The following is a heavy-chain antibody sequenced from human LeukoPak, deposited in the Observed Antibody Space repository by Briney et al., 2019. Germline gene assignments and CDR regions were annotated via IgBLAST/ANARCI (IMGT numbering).Heavy chain of an antibody. V-gene: IGHV3-48*04. Sequence: GGSLRLSCAASGFTFSSYSMNWVRQAPGKGLEWVSYISSSSSTIYYADSVKGRFTISRDNAKNSLYLQMNSLRAEDTAVYYCARGYDFWSGHDAFDIWGQGTMVTVSS. CDR3: ARGYDFWSGHDAFDI. J-gene: IGHJ3*02. CDR1: GFTFSSYS. CDR2: ISSSSSTI. D-gene: IGHD3-3*01.